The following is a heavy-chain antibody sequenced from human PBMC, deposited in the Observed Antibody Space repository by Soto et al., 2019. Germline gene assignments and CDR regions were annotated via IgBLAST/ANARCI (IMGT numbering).Heavy chain of an antibody. J-gene: IGHJ4*02. CDR1: GYTFTGYY. CDR3: ARDWPYFDY. CDR2: INPNSGGT. V-gene: IGHV1-2*02. Sequence: ASVKVSCKASGYTFTGYYMHWVRQAPGQGLEWMGWINPNSGGTNYAQKFQGRVTITRDTSASTAYMELSSLRSEDTAVYYCARDWPYFDYWGQGTLVTVSS.